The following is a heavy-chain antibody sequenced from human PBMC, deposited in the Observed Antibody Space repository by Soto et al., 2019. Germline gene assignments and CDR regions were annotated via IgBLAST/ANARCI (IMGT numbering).Heavy chain of an antibody. Sequence: EVQLVESGGGLVQPGRSLRLSCAASGFTFDDYAMHWVRQAPGKGLEWVSGISWNSGSIGYADSVKGRFTISRDNAKNSLYLQMNSLRAEDTALYYCAKELRMGLRYPYYYYGMDVWGQGTTVTVSS. D-gene: IGHD3-16*01. J-gene: IGHJ6*02. V-gene: IGHV3-9*01. CDR1: GFTFDDYA. CDR2: ISWNSGSI. CDR3: AKELRMGLRYPYYYYGMDV.